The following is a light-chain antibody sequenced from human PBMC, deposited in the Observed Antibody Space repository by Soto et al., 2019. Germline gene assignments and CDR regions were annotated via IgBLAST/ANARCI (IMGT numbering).Light chain of an antibody. J-gene: IGLJ7*01. CDR2: EDD. CDR3: CLYLGGTSV. Sequence: QSALTQPASVSGSPGQSITISCSGVSGDVGNYNLVSWYQQYPGKAPALLIYEDDKRPSGVSNRFSGSKSDSTASLTISGLQAEDEADYYCCLYLGGTSVFGGGNQLTVL. V-gene: IGLV2-23*01. CDR1: SGDVGNYNL.